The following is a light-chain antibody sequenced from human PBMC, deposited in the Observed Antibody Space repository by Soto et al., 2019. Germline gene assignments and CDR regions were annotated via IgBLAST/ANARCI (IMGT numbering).Light chain of an antibody. CDR2: EVS. J-gene: IGLJ2*01. CDR3: SSYAGSNSVV. V-gene: IGLV2-8*01. Sequence: QSALTQPPSASGSPGQSVTISCTGTSSDVGGYNYVSWYQQHPGKAPKLMIYEVSKRPSGVPDRFSGSKSGNTAPLTVSGLQAEDEADYYCSSYAGSNSVVFGGGTQLTVL. CDR1: SSDVGGYNY.